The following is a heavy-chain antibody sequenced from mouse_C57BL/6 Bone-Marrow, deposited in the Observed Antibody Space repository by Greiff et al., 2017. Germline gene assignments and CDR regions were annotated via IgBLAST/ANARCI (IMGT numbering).Heavy chain of an antibody. V-gene: IGHV1-81*01. CDR2: IYPRSGNT. CDR3: ARHYYGSSYYFDY. J-gene: IGHJ2*01. D-gene: IGHD1-1*01. CDR1: GYTFTSYG. Sequence: VQLQQSGAELARPGASVKLSCKASGYTFTSYGISWVKQRTGQGLEWIGEIYPRSGNTYYNEKVKGKATLTADKSSSTAYMELRSLTSEDSAVYFCARHYYGSSYYFDYWGQGTTLTVSS.